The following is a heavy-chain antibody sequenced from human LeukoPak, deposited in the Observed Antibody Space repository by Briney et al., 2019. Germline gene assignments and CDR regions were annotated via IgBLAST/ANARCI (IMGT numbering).Heavy chain of an antibody. CDR2: IYHSGST. V-gene: IGHV4-30-2*01. Sequence: SETLSLTCTVSGGSISSGGYYWSWIRQPLGKGLEWIGYIYHSGSTYYNPSLKSRVTISVDRSKNQFSLKLSSVTAADTAVYYCARDRGTAAAGTPLGAFDIWGQGTMVTVSS. D-gene: IGHD6-13*01. J-gene: IGHJ3*02. CDR1: GGSISSGGYY. CDR3: ARDRGTAAAGTPLGAFDI.